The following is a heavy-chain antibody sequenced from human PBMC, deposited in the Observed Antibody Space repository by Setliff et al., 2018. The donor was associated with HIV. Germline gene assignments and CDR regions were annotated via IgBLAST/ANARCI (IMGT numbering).Heavy chain of an antibody. V-gene: IGHV4-59*01. CDR1: GGSISSYY. CDR2: IDYSGST. Sequence: SETLSLTCTVSGGSISSYYWNWIRQPPGKGLEWIGYIDYSGSTNYNTSLRSRVTISLDTSKNQFSLKLSSVTAADTAAYYCARERRGGYSGYDSHWYFDLWGRGTLVTVTS. D-gene: IGHD5-12*01. J-gene: IGHJ2*01. CDR3: ARERRGGYSGYDSHWYFDL.